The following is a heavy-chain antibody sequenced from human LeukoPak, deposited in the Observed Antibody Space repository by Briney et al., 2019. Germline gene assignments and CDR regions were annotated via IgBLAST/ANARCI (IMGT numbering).Heavy chain of an antibody. CDR1: GFTFSDYA. CDR3: AKDLIVVVTQGFDY. CDR2: VSASRDSM. J-gene: IGHJ4*02. Sequence: AGGSLRLSCAASGFTFSDYAMNWVRQAPGKGLEWVSGVSASRDSMYYADSVMGRFTISRDNSKNTLYLQMNSLRAEDTAVYYCAKDLIVVVTQGFDYWGQGTLVTVSS. D-gene: IGHD3-22*01. V-gene: IGHV3-23*01.